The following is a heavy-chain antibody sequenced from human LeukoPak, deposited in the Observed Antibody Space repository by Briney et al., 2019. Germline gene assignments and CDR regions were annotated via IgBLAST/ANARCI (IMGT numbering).Heavy chain of an antibody. Sequence: GGSLRLSCATSGFSFNDYYMSWIRQAPGKGLEWLSSISSSGSTIYYADSVTGRFTISRDNAKNSLYLQMSSLRAEDTAVYYCARYSHDSSGYHFDYWGQGTLVTVSS. J-gene: IGHJ4*02. CDR2: ISSSGSTI. CDR1: GFSFNDYY. V-gene: IGHV3-11*01. CDR3: ARYSHDSSGYHFDY. D-gene: IGHD3-22*01.